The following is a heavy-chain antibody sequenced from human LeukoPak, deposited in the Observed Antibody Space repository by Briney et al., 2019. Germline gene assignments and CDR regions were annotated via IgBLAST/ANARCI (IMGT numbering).Heavy chain of an antibody. V-gene: IGHV4-59*01. D-gene: IGHD4-17*01. Sequence: PSETLSLTCTVSGGSISDYYWAWIRQPPGKVLEWIGYIHYSGNTNYNPSLKSRVTMSVDTSKNQFSLKLTSVTAADTAVYYCTKIANGGLSDYWGQGTLVTVSS. CDR3: TKIANGGLSDY. J-gene: IGHJ4*02. CDR2: IHYSGNT. CDR1: GGSISDYY.